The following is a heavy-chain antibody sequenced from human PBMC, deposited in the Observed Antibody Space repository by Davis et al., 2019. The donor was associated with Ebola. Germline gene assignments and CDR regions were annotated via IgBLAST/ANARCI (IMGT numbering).Heavy chain of an antibody. Sequence: GESLKISCSSSGFTFGDYKMSWVRQAPGKGLEWVGFIRSKAYGGTAEYAASVKGRFTISRDDSQSIAYLQMNSLKTEDTAVYYCAREGISAWFSVGFDYWGQGTLVTVSS. D-gene: IGHD3-10*01. CDR2: IRSKAYGGTA. CDR3: AREGISAWFSVGFDY. J-gene: IGHJ4*02. V-gene: IGHV3-49*04. CDR1: GFTFGDYK.